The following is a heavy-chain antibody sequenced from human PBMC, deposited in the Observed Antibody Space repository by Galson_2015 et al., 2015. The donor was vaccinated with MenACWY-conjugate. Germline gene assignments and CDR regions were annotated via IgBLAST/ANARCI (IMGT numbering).Heavy chain of an antibody. D-gene: IGHD2-21*02. CDR2: INRVGSVT. J-gene: IGHJ6*04. CDR3: TRTQYWTATTCGRGAGRIDA. Sequence: SLRLSCAASGFIFSEFWMRWVRQTPGEGLEWVSHINRVGSVTDSVDSVKGRFTISRDNAKNTLVLQMNSLRAEDTAMYYCTRTQYWTATTCGRGAGRIDAWGKGTPVTVSS. CDR1: GFIFSEFW. V-gene: IGHV3-7*01.